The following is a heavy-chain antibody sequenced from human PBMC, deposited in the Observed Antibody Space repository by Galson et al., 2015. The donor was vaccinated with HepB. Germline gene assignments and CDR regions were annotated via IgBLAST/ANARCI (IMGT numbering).Heavy chain of an antibody. V-gene: IGHV1-24*01. CDR1: GYTLTELS. CDR3: ATASTTVVTPEGYFDL. D-gene: IGHD4-23*01. CDR2: FDPEDGET. Sequence: SVKVSCKVSGYTLTELSMHWVRQAPGKGLEWMGGFDPEDGETIYAQKFQGRVTMTEDTSTDTAYMELSSLRSEDTAVYYCATASTTVVTPEGYFDLWGRGTLVTVSS. J-gene: IGHJ2*01.